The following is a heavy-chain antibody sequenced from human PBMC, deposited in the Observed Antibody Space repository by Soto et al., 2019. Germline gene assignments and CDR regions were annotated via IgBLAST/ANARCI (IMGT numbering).Heavy chain of an antibody. Sequence: GASEKVSCKASGSTFTSYDINGVRQATRQGLEWMGWMNPNSGNTGYAQKCQARVTMSRNTSISTAYMERSSLRSEATAVYYCASGVDRFGSSGWFGYWGQGTLVTVSS. V-gene: IGHV1-8*01. CDR3: ASGVDRFGSSGWFGY. D-gene: IGHD3-22*01. CDR2: MNPNSGNT. CDR1: GSTFTSYD. J-gene: IGHJ4*02.